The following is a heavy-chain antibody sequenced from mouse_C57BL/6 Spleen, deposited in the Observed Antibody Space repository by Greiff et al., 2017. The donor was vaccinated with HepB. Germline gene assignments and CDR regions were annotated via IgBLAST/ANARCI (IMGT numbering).Heavy chain of an antibody. CDR3: AADYDGCWYFDV. Sequence: VQLQQPGPELVKPGASVKISCKASGYTFTDYYMNWVKQRHGKSLEWIGDINPNNGGTSYNQKFKGKATLTVDKSSSTAYMELRSLTSEDSAVYYCAADYDGCWYFDVWGTGTPVTVSS. CDR2: INPNNGGT. CDR1: GYTFTDYY. V-gene: IGHV1-26*01. J-gene: IGHJ1*03. D-gene: IGHD2-4*01.